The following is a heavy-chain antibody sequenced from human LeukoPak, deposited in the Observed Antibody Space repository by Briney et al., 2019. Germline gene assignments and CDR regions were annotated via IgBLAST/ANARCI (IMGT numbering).Heavy chain of an antibody. J-gene: IGHJ4*02. D-gene: IGHD3-22*01. V-gene: IGHV1-46*01. CDR3: ARDAANYYDSSGYYHYGGAY. Sequence: ASVKVSCKXSGYTFTSYYMHWVRQTPGQGLEWMGIINPSGGSTSYAQKFQGRVTMTRDTSTSTVYMELSSLRSEDTAVYYCARDAANYYDSSGYYHYGGAYWGQGTLVTDSS. CDR2: INPSGGST. CDR1: GYTFTSYY.